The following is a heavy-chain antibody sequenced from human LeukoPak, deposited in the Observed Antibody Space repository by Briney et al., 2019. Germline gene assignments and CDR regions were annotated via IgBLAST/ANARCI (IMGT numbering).Heavy chain of an antibody. D-gene: IGHD3-22*01. CDR1: GFTFSSHA. Sequence: GGSLRLSCAASGFTFSSHAMSWVRQAPGKGLEWVSAISGSGGSTYYADSVKGRFTISRDNSKNTLYLQLNSLRAEDTAVYYCAKQYYDSSGYFDYYYGMDVWGQGTTVTVSS. V-gene: IGHV3-23*01. CDR2: ISGSGGST. CDR3: AKQYYDSSGYFDYYYGMDV. J-gene: IGHJ6*02.